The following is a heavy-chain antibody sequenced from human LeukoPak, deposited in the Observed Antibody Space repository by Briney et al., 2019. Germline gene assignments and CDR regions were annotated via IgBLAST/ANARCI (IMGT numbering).Heavy chain of an antibody. D-gene: IGHD3-22*01. V-gene: IGHV3-30*02. CDR3: ARDMGGYYFGAFDI. CDR2: IHYDSSTE. CDR1: GFAFSSYG. J-gene: IGHJ3*02. Sequence: GGSLRLSCAASGFAFSSYGMHWVRQAPGKGLECVAYIHYDSSTEDYADSVKGRFTISRDNSKNTLYLQMNSLRAEDTAVYYCARDMGGYYFGAFDIWGQGTMVTVSS.